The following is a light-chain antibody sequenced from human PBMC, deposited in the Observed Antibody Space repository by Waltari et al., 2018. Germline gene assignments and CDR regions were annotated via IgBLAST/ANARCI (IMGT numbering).Light chain of an antibody. CDR1: HTLRTN. J-gene: IGKJ5*01. V-gene: IGKV3-15*01. Sequence: EIVLTQSPDTLSVSPGERVPLSCRASHTLRTNLAWYQQKPGQAPRLLIYGASTRATGFPARFSGSGSGTEFTLTISSLQSEDFAVYYCQQYNNWPITFGQGTRLEIK. CDR3: QQYNNWPIT. CDR2: GAS.